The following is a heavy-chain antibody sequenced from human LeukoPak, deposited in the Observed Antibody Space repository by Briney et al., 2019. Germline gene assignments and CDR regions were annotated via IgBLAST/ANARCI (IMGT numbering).Heavy chain of an antibody. D-gene: IGHD3-10*01. CDR3: ARVGSGTNWFDP. CDR1: GYTFTSYY. Sequence: ASVKVSCKASGYTFTSYYMHWVRQAPGQGLEWMGIINPSGGSTSYAQKFQGRVTITADESTSTAYMELSSLRSEDTAVYYCARVGSGTNWFDPWGQGTLVTVSS. V-gene: IGHV1-46*01. CDR2: INPSGGST. J-gene: IGHJ5*02.